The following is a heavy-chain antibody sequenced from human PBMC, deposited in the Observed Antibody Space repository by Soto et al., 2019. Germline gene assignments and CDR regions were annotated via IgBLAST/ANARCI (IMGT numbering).Heavy chain of an antibody. V-gene: IGHV4-59*01. Sequence: QVQLQESGPGLVKPSETLSLTCTVSGGSISSYYWSWIRQPPGKGLEWFGYIYYSGSTNYNPSRKSRVTISVDPAKSQCSLKLGSVTAEDTAVYYCARGGTNWLDPWGQGTLVTVSS. CDR3: ARGGTNWLDP. D-gene: IGHD1-1*01. J-gene: IGHJ5*02. CDR2: IYYSGST. CDR1: GGSISSYY.